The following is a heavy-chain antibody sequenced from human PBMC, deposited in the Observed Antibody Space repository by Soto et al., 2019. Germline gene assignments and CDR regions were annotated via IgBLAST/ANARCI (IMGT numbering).Heavy chain of an antibody. CDR1: GFTFSTYS. V-gene: IGHV3-7*03. D-gene: IGHD3-10*01. Sequence: QPGWSLRLSCVASGFTFSTYSMSWVRQAPGKGLEWVATIREDGNEKFYVDSVKGRFAIARDNAKNSVYLQLNSLRAEDKAMYYCTRGRQKNQYTYFGPWGQGTMVTVSP. J-gene: IGHJ5*02. CDR3: TRGRQKNQYTYFGP. CDR2: IREDGNEK.